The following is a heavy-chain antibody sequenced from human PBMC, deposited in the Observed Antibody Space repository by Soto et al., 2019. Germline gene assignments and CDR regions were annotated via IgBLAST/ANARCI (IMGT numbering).Heavy chain of an antibody. V-gene: IGHV1-18*01. Sequence: ASVKVSCKASGYTCTSYGISWVRQAPGQGLEWMGWISAYNGNTNYAQKLQGRVTMTTDTSTSTAYMELRSLRSDDTAVYYCARGTAYDILSRFDPWGQGTLVTVSS. CDR2: ISAYNGNT. J-gene: IGHJ5*02. CDR1: GYTCTSYG. CDR3: ARGTAYDILSRFDP. D-gene: IGHD3-9*01.